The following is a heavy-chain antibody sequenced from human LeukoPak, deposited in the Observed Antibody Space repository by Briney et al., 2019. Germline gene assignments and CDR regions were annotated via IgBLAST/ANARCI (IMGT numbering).Heavy chain of an antibody. CDR3: ARLKWLRINWFDP. V-gene: IGHV4-59*08. D-gene: IGHD5-12*01. CDR1: GGSISSYY. J-gene: IGHJ5*02. CDR2: IYYSGST. Sequence: SETLSLTCTVSGGSISSYYWSWIRQPPGKGLEWIGYIYYSGSTNYNPSLKSRVTISVDTSKNQFSLKLSSVTAADTAVYYCARLKWLRINWFDPWGQRTLVTVSS.